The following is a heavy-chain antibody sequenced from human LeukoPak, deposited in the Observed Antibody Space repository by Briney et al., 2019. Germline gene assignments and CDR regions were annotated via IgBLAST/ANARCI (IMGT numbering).Heavy chain of an antibody. CDR3: ARDWLAGNPYHAFDL. CDR2: IKEDGSEE. J-gene: IGHJ3*01. D-gene: IGHD3-22*01. CDR1: GFTFSSYW. V-gene: IGHV3-7*01. Sequence: GGSPRLSCAASGFTFSSYWMSWVRQAPGKGLECVANIKEDGSEEYYVDSVKGRFSISRDNAKNSLYLQMNSLRAEDTAVYYCARDWLAGNPYHAFDLWGKGTMVTVSS.